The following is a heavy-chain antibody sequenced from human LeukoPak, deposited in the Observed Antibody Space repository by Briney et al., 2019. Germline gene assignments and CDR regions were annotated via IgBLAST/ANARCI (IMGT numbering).Heavy chain of an antibody. V-gene: IGHV4-59*08. CDR1: GGSISSYY. CDR3: ARTVSSSSAYYYYYMDV. Sequence: SETLSLTCTVSGGSISSYYCSWIRQPPGKGLEWIGFIYYSGSTTYNPSLKSRVTISVDTSKNQFSLKLSSVTAADTAVYYCARTVSSSSAYYYYYMDVWGKGTTVTVSS. D-gene: IGHD6-6*01. J-gene: IGHJ6*03. CDR2: IYYSGST.